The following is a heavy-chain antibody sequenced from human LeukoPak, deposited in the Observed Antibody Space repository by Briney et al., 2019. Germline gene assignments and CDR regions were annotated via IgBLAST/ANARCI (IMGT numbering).Heavy chain of an antibody. J-gene: IGHJ6*03. Sequence: PSQTLSLTCTVSGGSISSGSYYWSWIRQPAGKGLEWIGRIYTSGSTNYNPSLKSRVTISVDTSKNQFSLKLSSVTAADTAVYYCARERVIAARPHIIYYYYMDVWGKGTTVTVSS. D-gene: IGHD6-6*01. CDR1: GGSISSGSYY. CDR3: ARERVIAARPHIIYYYYMDV. V-gene: IGHV4-61*02. CDR2: IYTSGST.